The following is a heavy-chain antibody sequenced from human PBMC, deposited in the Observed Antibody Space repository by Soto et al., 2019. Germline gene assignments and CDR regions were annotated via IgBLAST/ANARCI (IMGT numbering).Heavy chain of an antibody. CDR2: IYHSGST. Sequence: SETLSLTCAVYGGSFSGYYWSWIRQPPGKGLEWIGDIYHSGSTNYNPSLKSRVTISVDTSKNQFSLKLSSVTAADTAVYYCASEPLWRRNGMDVWGQGTTVTVSS. V-gene: IGHV4-34*01. D-gene: IGHD3-10*01. J-gene: IGHJ6*02. CDR3: ASEPLWRRNGMDV. CDR1: GGSFSGYY.